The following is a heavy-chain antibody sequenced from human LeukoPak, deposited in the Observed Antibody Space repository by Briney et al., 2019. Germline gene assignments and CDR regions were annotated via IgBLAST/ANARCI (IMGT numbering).Heavy chain of an antibody. V-gene: IGHV1-24*01. CDR2: FDSEDGET. J-gene: IGHJ4*02. Sequence: GASVKVSCKVSGYTLTELSMHWVRQAPGKGREWMGGFDSEDGETIYAQKFQGRVTMTEDTSTDTAYMELSSLRSEDTAVYYCAAGGSFPYYFDYWGQGTLVTVSS. CDR3: AAGGSFPYYFDY. D-gene: IGHD3-16*01. CDR1: GYTLTELS.